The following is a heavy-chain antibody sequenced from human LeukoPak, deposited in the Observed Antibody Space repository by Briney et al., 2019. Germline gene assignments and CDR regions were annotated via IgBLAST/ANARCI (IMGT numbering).Heavy chain of an antibody. CDR2: IYTSGST. V-gene: IGHV4-4*07. Sequence: KPSETLSLTCTVSGGSISSYYWSWIRQPAGKGLEWIGRIYTSGSTNYNPSLKSRVTMSLDTSKSQFSLKLSSVIAADTAVYYCAREQRDTAMSRGLDYWGQGTLVTVSS. J-gene: IGHJ4*02. D-gene: IGHD5-18*01. CDR1: GGSISSYY. CDR3: AREQRDTAMSRGLDY.